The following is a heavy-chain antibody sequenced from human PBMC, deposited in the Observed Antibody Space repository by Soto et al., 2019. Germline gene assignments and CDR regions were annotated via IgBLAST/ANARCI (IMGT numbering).Heavy chain of an antibody. V-gene: IGHV4-38-2*02. J-gene: IGHJ6*02. CDR2: LYYTGTT. Sequence: PSETLSLTCTVSGFSISNGYKWGWVRQAPGRGLEWIGSLYYTGTTHYNPSLKSRATISMDMSKSQVNLELTSVTAADTAVYYCARIMFCIDNKCSQLYGMDAWGQGTTVTVS. CDR3: ARIMFCIDNKCSQLYGMDA. CDR1: GFSISNGYK. D-gene: IGHD2-15*01.